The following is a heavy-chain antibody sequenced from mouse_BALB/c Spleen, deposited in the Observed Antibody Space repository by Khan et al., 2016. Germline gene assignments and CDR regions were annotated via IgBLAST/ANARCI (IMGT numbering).Heavy chain of an antibody. D-gene: IGHD2-14*01. CDR2: IYPGDGDT. V-gene: IGHV1-87*01. Sequence: QVQLKASGAELARPGASVKLSCKASGYTFTSYWMQWVKQRPGQGLEWIGAIYPGDGDTRYTQKFKGKATLTAAKSSSTAYMQLSSLASEDSAVYYCARGVPFDYWGQGTTLTVSS. CDR3: ARGVPFDY. CDR1: GYTFTSYW. J-gene: IGHJ2*01.